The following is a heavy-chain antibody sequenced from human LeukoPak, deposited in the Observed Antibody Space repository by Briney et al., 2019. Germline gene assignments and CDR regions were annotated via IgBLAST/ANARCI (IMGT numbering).Heavy chain of an antibody. V-gene: IGHV1-69*06. CDR3: AWTYYYDCSGYHFDY. Sequence: ASVKVSCKASGGTFSSYAISWVRQAPGQGLEWMGGIIPIFGTANYAQKVQGRVTITAYKSTSTAYMELSSLRSENTAVYYCAWTYYYDCSGYHFDYWGQGTLVTVSS. CDR2: IIPIFGTA. D-gene: IGHD3-22*01. J-gene: IGHJ4*02. CDR1: GGTFSSYA.